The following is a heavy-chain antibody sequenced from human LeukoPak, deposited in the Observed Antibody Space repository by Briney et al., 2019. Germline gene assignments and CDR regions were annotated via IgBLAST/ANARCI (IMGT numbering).Heavy chain of an antibody. J-gene: IGHJ4*02. CDR1: GGTFSSYA. V-gene: IGHV1-69*05. D-gene: IGHD4-23*01. CDR3: ARDTRDHSLRWGFDY. CDR2: IIPIFGTA. Sequence: SVKVSCKASGGTFSSYAISWVRQAPGQGLEWMGGIIPIFGTANYAQKFQGRVTMTRDTSISTAYMELSSLRSEDTAVYYCARDTRDHSLRWGFDYWGQGTLVTVSS.